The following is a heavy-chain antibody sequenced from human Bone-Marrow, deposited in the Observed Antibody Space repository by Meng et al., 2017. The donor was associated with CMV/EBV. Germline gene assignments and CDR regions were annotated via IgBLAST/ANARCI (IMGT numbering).Heavy chain of an antibody. Sequence: ASVKVSCKVSGYSFTDYYINWIRQAPGQGLEWMGWINPNSGVTDYAQKFQGRVTMTRDTSISTAYMEFSSLRSDDTAIYYCASDTDTFYYNSSGYSYWGQGHLVNVSS. CDR2: INPNSGVT. D-gene: IGHD3-22*01. CDR1: GYSFTDYY. V-gene: IGHV1-2*02. J-gene: IGHJ4*02. CDR3: ASDTDTFYYNSSGYSY.